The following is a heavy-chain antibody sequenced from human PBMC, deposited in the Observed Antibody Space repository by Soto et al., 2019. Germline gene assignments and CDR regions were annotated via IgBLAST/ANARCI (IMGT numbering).Heavy chain of an antibody. D-gene: IGHD6-13*01. V-gene: IGHV1-69*13. CDR3: ARTRYSSSWYGNYYYYGMDV. J-gene: IGHJ6*02. CDR2: IIPIFGTA. CDR1: GGTFSSYA. Sequence: SVKVSCKASGGTFSSYAISWVRQAPGQGLEWMGGIIPIFGTANYAQKFQGRVTITADESTSTAYMELSSLRSEDTAVYYCARTRYSSSWYGNYYYYGMDVWGQGTTVTAP.